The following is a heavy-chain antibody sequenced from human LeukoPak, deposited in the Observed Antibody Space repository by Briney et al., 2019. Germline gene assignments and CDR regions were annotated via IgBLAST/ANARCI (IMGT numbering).Heavy chain of an antibody. CDR3: ASGSGSYRTPYYYMDV. CDR2: IYSGGST. J-gene: IGHJ6*03. Sequence: ETLSLTCTVSGGSISSYYWSWIRQPPGKGLEWVSVIYSGGSTYYADSVKGRFTISRDNSKNTLYLQMNSLRAEDTAVYYCASGSGSYRTPYYYMDVWGTGTTVTVSS. D-gene: IGHD3-10*01. CDR1: GGSISSYY. V-gene: IGHV3-53*01.